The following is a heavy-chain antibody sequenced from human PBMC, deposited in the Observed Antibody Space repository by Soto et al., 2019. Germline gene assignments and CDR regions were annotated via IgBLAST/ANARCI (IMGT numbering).Heavy chain of an antibody. CDR2: ISSNGGST. CDR3: VKGVEIVVVPAAMDY. CDR1: GFTFSSYA. D-gene: IGHD2-2*03. Sequence: GGSLRLSCSASGFTFSSYAMHWVRQAPGKGLEYVSAISSNGGSTYYADSVKGRFTISRDNSKNTLYLQMSSLRAEDTAVYYCVKGVEIVVVPAAMDYWGQGTLVTVSS. J-gene: IGHJ4*02. V-gene: IGHV3-64D*08.